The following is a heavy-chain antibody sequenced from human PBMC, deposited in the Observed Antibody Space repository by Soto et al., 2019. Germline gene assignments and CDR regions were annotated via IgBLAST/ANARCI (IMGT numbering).Heavy chain of an antibody. J-gene: IGHJ5*02. V-gene: IGHV1-69*05. CDR3: ARGPRGPHILTGRGWFDP. CDR2: IIPIFGTA. Sequence: ASVKVSCKASGGTFSSYAISWVRQAPGQGLEWMGGIIPIFGTANYAQKLQGRVTMTTDTSTSTAYMELRSLRSDDTAVYYCARGPRGPHILTGRGWFDPWGQGTLVTVSS. CDR1: GGTFSSYA. D-gene: IGHD3-9*01.